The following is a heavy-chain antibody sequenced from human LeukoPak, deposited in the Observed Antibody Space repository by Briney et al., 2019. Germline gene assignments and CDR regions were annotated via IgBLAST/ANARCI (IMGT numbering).Heavy chain of an antibody. CDR2: IYYSGST. V-gene: IGHV4-59*01. Sequence: PSETLSLTCTVSGGSISSYYWSWIRQPPGKGLEWIGYIYYSGSTNYNPSLKSRVTISVDTSKNQFSLKLSSVTAADTAVYYCARDNSSGWYGHWGQGTLVTVSS. CDR1: GGSISSYY. J-gene: IGHJ5*02. D-gene: IGHD3-22*01. CDR3: ARDNSSGWYGH.